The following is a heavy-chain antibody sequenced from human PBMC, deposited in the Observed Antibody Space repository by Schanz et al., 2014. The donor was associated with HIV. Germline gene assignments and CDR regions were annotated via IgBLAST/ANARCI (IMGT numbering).Heavy chain of an antibody. J-gene: IGHJ3*02. Sequence: VQLVESGGGVVQPGRSLRLSCAASGFTFDDYAMHWVRQAPGKGLEWVSGITWNSGSKGYADSVKGRFTISRDNAKNFLYLQMNSLRAEDTALYYCAKDMGSGSYEAFDIWGQGTMVTISS. CDR2: ITWNSGSK. CDR1: GFTFDDYA. V-gene: IGHV3-9*01. D-gene: IGHD1-26*01. CDR3: AKDMGSGSYEAFDI.